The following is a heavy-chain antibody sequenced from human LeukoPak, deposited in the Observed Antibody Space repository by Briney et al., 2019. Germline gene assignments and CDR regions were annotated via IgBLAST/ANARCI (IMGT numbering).Heavy chain of an antibody. Sequence: PGGTLRLSCAAAGFTFSDYGMSWVRQAPGKGLEWVSAISGSGGSTYYADSVKGRFTISRDNSKNTLYLQMNSLRAEDTAVYYCAKGYSSGYPTYYYYYMDVWGKGTTVTVSS. J-gene: IGHJ6*03. CDR2: ISGSGGST. CDR1: GFTFSDYG. V-gene: IGHV3-23*01. CDR3: AKGYSSGYPTYYYYYMDV. D-gene: IGHD3-22*01.